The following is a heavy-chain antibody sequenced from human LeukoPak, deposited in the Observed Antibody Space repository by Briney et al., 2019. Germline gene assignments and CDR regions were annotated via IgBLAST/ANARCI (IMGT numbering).Heavy chain of an antibody. J-gene: IGHJ4*02. CDR3: GRDCSGGSCYLYFDY. CDR1: GYTFTSYG. CDR2: ISAYNGNT. D-gene: IGHD2-15*01. V-gene: IGHV1-18*01. Sequence: GASVKVSCKASGYTFTSYGISWVRQAPGQGLEWMGWISAYNGNTNYAQKLQGRVTMTTDTSTSTAYMELRSLRSDDTAVYYCGRDCSGGSCYLYFDYWGQGTLVTVSS.